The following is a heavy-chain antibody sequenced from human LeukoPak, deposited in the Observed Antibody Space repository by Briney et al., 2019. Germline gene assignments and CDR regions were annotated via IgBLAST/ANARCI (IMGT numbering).Heavy chain of an antibody. Sequence: PSETLSLTCAVSGGSISSGGYSWSWIRQPPGKGLEWIGYIYHSGSTYYNPSLKSRVTISVDRSKNEFSLKLSSVTAADTAVYYCARRDYYYDRSGCWSCFDYWGQGTLVTVSS. V-gene: IGHV4-30-2*01. CDR3: ARRDYYYDRSGCWSCFDY. D-gene: IGHD3-22*01. CDR1: GGSISSGGYS. J-gene: IGHJ4*02. CDR2: IYHSGST.